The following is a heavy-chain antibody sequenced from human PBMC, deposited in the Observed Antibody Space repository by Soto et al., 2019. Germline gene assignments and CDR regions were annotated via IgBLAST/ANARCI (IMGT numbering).Heavy chain of an antibody. CDR3: AREPISTPRGVTQVDP. Sequence: SETLSLTCTVSGAPISSGGFYWSWIRQHPGKGPEWIGYIYNSGTTFYNPSLGSRVTMSLDAAKNHFSLELRSVTVADTAVYYCAREPISTPRGVTQVDPWGQGTQVTVSS. V-gene: IGHV4-31*03. J-gene: IGHJ5*02. CDR2: IYNSGTT. CDR1: GAPISSGGFY. D-gene: IGHD3-10*01.